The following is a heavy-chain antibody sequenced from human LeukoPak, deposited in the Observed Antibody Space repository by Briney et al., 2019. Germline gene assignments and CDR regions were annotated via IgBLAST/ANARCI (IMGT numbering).Heavy chain of an antibody. CDR3: ATYYDFWSGYSRSYYFDY. Sequence: GGSLRLSCAASGFTFSSYWMSWVRQAPGKGLEWVANIKQDGSEKYYVDSVKGRFTISRDNAKNSLYLQMNGLRAEDTAAYYRATYYDFWSGYSRSYYFDYWGQGTLVTVSS. J-gene: IGHJ4*02. CDR2: IKQDGSEK. CDR1: GFTFSSYW. D-gene: IGHD3-3*01. V-gene: IGHV3-7*01.